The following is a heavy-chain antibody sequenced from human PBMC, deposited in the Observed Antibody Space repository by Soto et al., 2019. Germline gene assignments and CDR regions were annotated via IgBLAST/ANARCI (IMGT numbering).Heavy chain of an antibody. D-gene: IGHD3-10*01. Sequence: QVQLVESGGGLVKPGGSLRLSCAASGLSFIDYYMSWIRQATGKGLERVSYISNSSYTNYADSVKGRFTISRDNAKKSLYLQMNSLRVADTAVYYCARGSLWFGELYAALDIWGQGTMVTVSS. V-gene: IGHV3-11*06. CDR1: GLSFIDYY. CDR2: ISNSSYT. CDR3: ARGSLWFGELYAALDI. J-gene: IGHJ3*02.